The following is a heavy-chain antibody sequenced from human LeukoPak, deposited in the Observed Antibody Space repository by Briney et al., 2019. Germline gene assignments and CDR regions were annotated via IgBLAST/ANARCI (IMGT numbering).Heavy chain of an antibody. Sequence: SETLSLTCTVSGGSISTSNYYWGWIRQPPGKGLEWIGEINHSGSTNYNPSLKSRVTISVDTSKNQFSLKLSSVTAADTAVYYCARQFSRYYGSGKTSWFDPWGQGTLVTVSS. CDR3: ARQFSRYYGSGKTSWFDP. D-gene: IGHD3-10*01. CDR2: INHSGST. J-gene: IGHJ5*02. V-gene: IGHV4-39*01. CDR1: GGSISTSNYY.